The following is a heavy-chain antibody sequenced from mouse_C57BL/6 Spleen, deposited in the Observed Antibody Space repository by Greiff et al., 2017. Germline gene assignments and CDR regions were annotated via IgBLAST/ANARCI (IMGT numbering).Heavy chain of an antibody. Sequence: QVHVKQSGAELAKPGASVKMSCKASGYTFTSYWITWVKQRPGQGLEWIGDIYPGSGSTNYNEKFKSKATLTVDTSSSTAYMQLSSLTSEDSAVYYCAAYDYDVYAMDYWGQGTSVTVSS. CDR1: GYTFTSYW. V-gene: IGHV1-55*01. CDR2: IYPGSGST. J-gene: IGHJ4*01. CDR3: AAYDYDVYAMDY. D-gene: IGHD2-4*01.